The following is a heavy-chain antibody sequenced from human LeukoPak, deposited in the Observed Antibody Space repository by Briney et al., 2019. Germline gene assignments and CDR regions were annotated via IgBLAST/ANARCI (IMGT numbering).Heavy chain of an antibody. D-gene: IGHD3-22*01. CDR3: ARPLTPYYDSSGYYSWGGFDY. CDR1: GFTFSSYW. Sequence: PGGSLRLSCAASGFTFSSYWMSWVRQAPGKGLEWVANIRQDGSEKYYVDSVRGRFTISRDNAKTSLYLQMNSLRAEDTAVYYCARPLTPYYDSSGYYSWGGFDYWGQGTLVTVSS. V-gene: IGHV3-7*05. J-gene: IGHJ4*02. CDR2: IRQDGSEK.